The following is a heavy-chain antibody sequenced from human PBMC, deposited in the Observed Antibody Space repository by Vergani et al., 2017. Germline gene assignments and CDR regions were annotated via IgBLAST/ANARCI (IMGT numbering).Heavy chain of an antibody. CDR3: AKDLFELLWFGGVYYYYGMDV. J-gene: IGHJ6*02. Sequence: EVQLLESGGGFVQPGGSLRLSCAASGFTFSSHAMSWVRPAPGKALEWVSAISGSGGSTYYADSGKGRFTISRDNSKNTLYLQMNSLRAEDKAVYYCAKDLFELLWFGGVYYYYGMDVWGQXP. D-gene: IGHD3-10*01. CDR2: ISGSGGST. CDR1: GFTFSSHA. V-gene: IGHV3-23*01.